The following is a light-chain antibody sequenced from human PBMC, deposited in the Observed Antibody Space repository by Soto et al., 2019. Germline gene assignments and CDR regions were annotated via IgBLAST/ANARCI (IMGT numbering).Light chain of an antibody. J-gene: IGLJ1*01. CDR1: KNDIGVYDF. CDR3: KSYAGSNTYV. Sequence: QSALTQPPSASGSPGQSVTISCTGTKNDIGVYDFVSWYQHHPGKAPRLIIYEVVQRPSGVPDRFSGSKSGNTASLTVSGLLAADEADSFCKSYAGSNTYVFGSGTKLTVL. CDR2: EVV. V-gene: IGLV2-8*01.